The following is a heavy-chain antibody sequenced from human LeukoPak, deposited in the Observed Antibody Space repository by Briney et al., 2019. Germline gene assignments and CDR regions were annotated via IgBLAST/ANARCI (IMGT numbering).Heavy chain of an antibody. Sequence: PSETLSLACTVSGGSISSYYWSWIRQPPGKGLEWIGYIYYSGSTNYNPSLKSRVTISVDTSKNQFSLKLSSVTAADTAVYYCARGPIHRFDYWGQGTLVTVSS. CDR2: IYYSGST. CDR1: GGSISSYY. D-gene: IGHD5-18*01. CDR3: ARGPIHRFDY. V-gene: IGHV4-59*01. J-gene: IGHJ4*02.